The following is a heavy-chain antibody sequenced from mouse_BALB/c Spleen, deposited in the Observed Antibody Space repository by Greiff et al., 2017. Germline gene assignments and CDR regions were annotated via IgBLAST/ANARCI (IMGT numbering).Heavy chain of an antibody. CDR2: ISSGSSTI. Sequence: DVHLVESGGGLVQPGGSRKLSCAASGFTFSSFGMHWVRQAPEKGLEWVAYISSGSSTIYYADTVKGRFTISRDNPKNTLFLQMTSLRSEDTAMYYCAREDYDYYYAMDYWGQGTSVTVSS. D-gene: IGHD2-4*01. CDR3: AREDYDYYYAMDY. CDR1: GFTFSSFG. J-gene: IGHJ4*01. V-gene: IGHV5-17*02.